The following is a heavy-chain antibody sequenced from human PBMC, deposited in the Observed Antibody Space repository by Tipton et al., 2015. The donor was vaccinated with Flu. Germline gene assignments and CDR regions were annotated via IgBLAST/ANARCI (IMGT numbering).Heavy chain of an antibody. CDR2: IIPIFGTA. J-gene: IGHJ5*02. Sequence: QSGPEVKKPGSSVKVSCKASGGTFSSYAISWVRQAPGQGLEWMGGIIPIFGTANYAQKFQGRVTITADESTSTAYMELSSLRSEDTAVYYCAREGYARGPVGWFDPWGQGTLVTVSS. V-gene: IGHV1-69*01. CDR3: AREGYARGPVGWFDP. CDR1: GGTFSSYA. D-gene: IGHD3-16*01.